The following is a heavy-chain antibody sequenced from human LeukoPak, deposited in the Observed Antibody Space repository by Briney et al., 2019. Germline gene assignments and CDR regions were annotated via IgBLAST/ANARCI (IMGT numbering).Heavy chain of an antibody. Sequence: GGSLRLSCAASGFSFSSYNMNWVRQAPGRGPEWVSYISGSSSTIYYADSVKGRFTISRDNAKKSLYLQMNSLRAEDTAVYYCAGYGDYSYWGQGTLVTVSS. CDR3: AGYGDYSY. D-gene: IGHD4-17*01. CDR2: ISGSSSTI. V-gene: IGHV3-48*01. J-gene: IGHJ4*02. CDR1: GFSFSSYN.